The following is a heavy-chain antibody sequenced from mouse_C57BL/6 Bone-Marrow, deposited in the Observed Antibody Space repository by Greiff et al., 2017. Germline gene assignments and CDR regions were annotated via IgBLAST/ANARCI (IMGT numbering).Heavy chain of an antibody. J-gene: IGHJ3*01. CDR1: GYTFTEYT. Sequence: VKVVESGAELVKPGASVKLSCKASGYTFTEYTIHWVKQRSGQGLEWIGWFYPGSGSIKYNEKFKDKATLTADKSSSTVSMELSRLTSEDSAVYFCARHGGPGIYYDYGGFAYWGQGTLVTVSA. CDR2: FYPGSGSI. V-gene: IGHV1-62-2*01. CDR3: ARHGGPGIYYDYGGFAY. D-gene: IGHD2-4*01.